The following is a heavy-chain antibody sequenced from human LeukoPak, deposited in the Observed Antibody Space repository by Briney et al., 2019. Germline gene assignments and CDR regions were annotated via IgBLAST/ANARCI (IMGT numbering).Heavy chain of an antibody. J-gene: IGHJ4*02. CDR1: GYTFTGQY. V-gene: IGHV1-2*02. Sequence: ASVKVSCKASGYTFTGQYLHWVRQAPGQELEWMGWINPNSGGTNYPQRYQGRVTMTRDTSISTVYMELSRLKSDDTAVYYCARESNKRTIAAAGDFDYWGQGTLVTVSS. CDR3: ARESNKRTIAAAGDFDY. CDR2: INPNSGGT. D-gene: IGHD6-13*01.